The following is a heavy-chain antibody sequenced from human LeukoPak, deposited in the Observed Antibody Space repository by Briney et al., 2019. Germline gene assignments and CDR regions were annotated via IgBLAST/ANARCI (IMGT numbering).Heavy chain of an antibody. D-gene: IGHD3-22*01. CDR3: ARWGGSGYYFDAVGFDY. CDR2: ITGGGHNT. V-gene: IGHV3-23*01. J-gene: IGHJ4*02. Sequence: GGSLRLSCAASGFTFSNFAMSWVRQAPDKRLEWVAAITGGGHNTFHADSVKGRFTISRDNAKNSLYLQMNSLRAEDTAVYYCARWGGSGYYFDAVGFDYWGQGTLVTVSS. CDR1: GFTFSNFA.